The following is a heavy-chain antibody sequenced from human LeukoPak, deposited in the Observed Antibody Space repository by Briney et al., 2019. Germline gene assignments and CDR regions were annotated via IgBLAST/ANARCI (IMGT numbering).Heavy chain of an antibody. J-gene: IGHJ4*02. CDR3: ARGSGVVAARTFDY. V-gene: IGHV4-34*01. D-gene: IGHD2-15*01. Sequence: KSSETLSLTCAVYGGSFSGYYWSWIRQPPGKGLEWIGEINHSGSTNYNPSLKSRVTISVDTSKNQFSLKLSPVTAADTAVYYCARGSGVVAARTFDYWGQGTLVTVSS. CDR1: GGSFSGYY. CDR2: INHSGST.